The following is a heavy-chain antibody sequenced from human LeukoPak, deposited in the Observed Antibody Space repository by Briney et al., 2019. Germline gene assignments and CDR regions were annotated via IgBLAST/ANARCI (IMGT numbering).Heavy chain of an antibody. Sequence: PGGSLRLSCAAPGLIARSNYMSWVRQAPGKGLEWVSVIYSGGSTYYAVSVKGRFTISRDNSKNTLYLQMNSLRAEDTAVYYCARDAYYDSSGSYYYYGMDVWGQGTTVTVSS. CDR1: GLIARSNY. D-gene: IGHD3-22*01. CDR2: IYSGGST. J-gene: IGHJ6*02. V-gene: IGHV3-66*01. CDR3: ARDAYYDSSGSYYYYGMDV.